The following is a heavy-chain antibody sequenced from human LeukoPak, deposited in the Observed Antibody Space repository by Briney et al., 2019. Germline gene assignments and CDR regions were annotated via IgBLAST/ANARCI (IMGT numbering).Heavy chain of an antibody. CDR1: GGTFSSYA. Sequence: ASVKVSCKASGGTFSSYAISWVRQAPGQGLEWMGWINPNTGGTNSAQSFPGRVTMTRDTSITTVYMELYRLTSDDTAVYFCARDGSADYLSAPSNTPMVPLDYWGQGTLVTVSS. D-gene: IGHD5-18*01. CDR2: INPNTGGT. CDR3: ARDGSADYLSAPSNTPMVPLDY. J-gene: IGHJ4*02. V-gene: IGHV1-2*02.